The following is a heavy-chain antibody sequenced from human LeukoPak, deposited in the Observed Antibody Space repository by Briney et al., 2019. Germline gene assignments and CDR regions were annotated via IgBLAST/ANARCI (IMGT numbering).Heavy chain of an antibody. CDR2: IYTSGST. D-gene: IGHD3-10*01. J-gene: IGHJ4*02. CDR3: ARDLYYYGSGSSYFDY. Sequence: PSETLSLTCTVSGGSISSYYWSWIRQPAGKGLEWIGRIYTSGSTNYNPSLKSRATMSVDTSKNQFSLKLSSVTAADTAVYYCARDLYYYGSGSSYFDYWGQGTLVTVSS. V-gene: IGHV4-4*07. CDR1: GGSISSYY.